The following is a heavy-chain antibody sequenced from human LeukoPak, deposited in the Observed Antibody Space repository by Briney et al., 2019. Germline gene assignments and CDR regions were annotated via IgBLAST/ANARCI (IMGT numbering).Heavy chain of an antibody. CDR2: IYYSGST. V-gene: IGHV4-39*07. CDR3: ARCHSSSKRYSFDS. Sequence: PSETLSLTCTVSGGSISSSSYYWGWIRQPPGKGLEWIGSIYYSGSTYYNPSLKSRVTISVDTSKNQFSLKLSSVTAADTAVYYCARCHSSSKRYSFDSWGQGTLVTVSS. J-gene: IGHJ4*02. CDR1: GGSISSSSYY. D-gene: IGHD6-6*01.